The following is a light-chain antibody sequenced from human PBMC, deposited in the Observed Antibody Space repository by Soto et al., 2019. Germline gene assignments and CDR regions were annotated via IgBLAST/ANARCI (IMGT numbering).Light chain of an antibody. J-gene: IGKJ1*01. CDR1: QSVTSDY. CDR2: GAS. Sequence: EIVLTQSPGTLSLSPGERATLSCRASQSVTSDYLAWYQQKPGQAPRLLIHGASSRATGIPDRFSVSGSGTDFTLIISRLEPEDFAVYYCQQYGRPFGQGTKVEIK. V-gene: IGKV3-20*01. CDR3: QQYGRP.